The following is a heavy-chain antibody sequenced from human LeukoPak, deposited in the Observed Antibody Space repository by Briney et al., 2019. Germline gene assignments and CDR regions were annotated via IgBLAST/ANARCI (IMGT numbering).Heavy chain of an antibody. CDR2: IYYSGST. D-gene: IGHD3-10*01. CDR3: ARARGLWFGEYPFDY. CDR1: GGSISNYY. V-gene: IGHV4-59*01. Sequence: SETLSLTCTVSGGSISNYYWSWIRQPPGKGLEWIGYIYYSGSTKYNPSLKSRVTISVDTSKNQFSLRLNSVTAADTAVYYCARARGLWFGEYPFDYWGQGTLVTVSS. J-gene: IGHJ4*02.